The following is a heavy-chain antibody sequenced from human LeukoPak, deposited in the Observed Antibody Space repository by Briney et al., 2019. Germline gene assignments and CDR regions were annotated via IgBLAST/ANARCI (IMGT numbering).Heavy chain of an antibody. V-gene: IGHV1-18*01. CDR2: ISGNNDNP. CDR1: GHTFSNFG. D-gene: IGHD2-2*01. Sequence: GASVKVSCKTSGHTFSNFGINWVRQAPGQGLEWMGWISGNNDNPNYGQKFQGRFTVTTDSSTSTGYMELRNLRFDDTAVYYCARDGTSTDDYWGQGTLVTVSS. J-gene: IGHJ4*02. CDR3: ARDGTSTDDY.